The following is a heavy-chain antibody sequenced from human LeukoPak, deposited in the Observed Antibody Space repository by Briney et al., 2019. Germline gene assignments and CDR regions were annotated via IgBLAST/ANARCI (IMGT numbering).Heavy chain of an antibody. CDR1: GSIFSSSG. CDR2: ISGSAGNT. J-gene: IGHJ4*02. D-gene: IGHD4-23*01. CDR3: ARRAGGYSHPYDY. Sequence: GGSLRLSCEASGSIFSSSGMSWVRQAPGKGLEWVSTISGSAGNTDYADSVKGRFTISRDNSKNTLYLQMNSLRAEDTAVYYCARRAGGYSHPYDYWGQGTLVTVSS. V-gene: IGHV3-23*01.